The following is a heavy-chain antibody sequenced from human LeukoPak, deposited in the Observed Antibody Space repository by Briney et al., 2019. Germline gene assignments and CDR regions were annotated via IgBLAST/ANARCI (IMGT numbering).Heavy chain of an antibody. V-gene: IGHV1-69*04. J-gene: IGHJ5*02. CDR1: GGTFSDYG. D-gene: IGHD6-13*01. CDR2: IIPMLDIA. Sequence: SVKVSCKASGGTFSDYGISWVRQAPGQGLEWMARIIPMLDIANYEQKFQGRVTITADKSTSTAYMELSSLRSEDTAVYYCARGALVLNWFDPWGQGTLVTVSS. CDR3: ARGALVLNWFDP.